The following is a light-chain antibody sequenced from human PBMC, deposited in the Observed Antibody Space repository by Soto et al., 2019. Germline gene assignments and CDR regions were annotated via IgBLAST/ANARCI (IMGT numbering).Light chain of an antibody. Sequence: EIVLTQSPGTLSLYRGERATLSCRASQSVSSSYLAWYQQKPGQAPRLLIYGASSRATGIPDRFSGSGSGTDFTLTISRLEPEDFAVYYCQQYGSSRTFGQGTKVEIK. CDR2: GAS. CDR3: QQYGSSRT. J-gene: IGKJ1*01. CDR1: QSVSSSY. V-gene: IGKV3-20*01.